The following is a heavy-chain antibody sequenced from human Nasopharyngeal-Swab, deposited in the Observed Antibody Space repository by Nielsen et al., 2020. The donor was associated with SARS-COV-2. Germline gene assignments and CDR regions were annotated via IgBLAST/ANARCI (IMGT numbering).Heavy chain of an antibody. CDR2: ITGASDYM. V-gene: IGHV3-21*01. Sequence: GESLKISCAASGFIFSNYIMNWVRQAPGKGLEWVSSITGASDYMYYADSVKGRFTISRDNSKNSLYLQMNSLRAEDTAVYFCVRDRDGYQFTDFFNYSYYGFDVWGPGTTVTVSS. CDR3: VRDRDGYQFTDFFNYSYYGFDV. J-gene: IGHJ6*02. D-gene: IGHD5-24*01. CDR1: GFIFSNYI.